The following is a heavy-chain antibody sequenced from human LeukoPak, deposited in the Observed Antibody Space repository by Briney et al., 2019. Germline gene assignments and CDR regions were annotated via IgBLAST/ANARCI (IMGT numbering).Heavy chain of an antibody. V-gene: IGHV3-21*01. CDR2: ISSSSSYI. CDR1: GFTFSSYS. CDR3: ARGSTYSSSTGYFDY. Sequence: NPGGSLRLSCAASGFTFSSYSMNWVRQAPGKGLEWVSSISSSSSYIYYADSVKVRFTISRDNAKNLLYLQMNSLRAEDTAVYYCARGSTYSSSTGYFDYWGQGTLVTVSS. D-gene: IGHD6-13*01. J-gene: IGHJ4*02.